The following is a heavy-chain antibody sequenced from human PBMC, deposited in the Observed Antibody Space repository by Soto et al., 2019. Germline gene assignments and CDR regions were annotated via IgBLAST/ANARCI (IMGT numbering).Heavy chain of an antibody. Sequence: SETLSLTCAVSGYSISSGYYWGWIRQPPGKGLEWIGSIYHSGSTYYNPSLKSRVTISVDTSKNQFSLKLSSVTAADTAVYYCASGLLGAMIVVWDWYFNLWGRGTRVTVSS. CDR2: IYHSGST. V-gene: IGHV4-38-2*01. CDR3: ASGLLGAMIVVWDWYFNL. J-gene: IGHJ2*01. D-gene: IGHD3-22*01. CDR1: GYSISSGYY.